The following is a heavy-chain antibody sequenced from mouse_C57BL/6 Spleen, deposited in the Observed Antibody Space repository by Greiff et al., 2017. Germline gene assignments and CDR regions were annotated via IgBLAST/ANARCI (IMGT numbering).Heavy chain of an antibody. V-gene: IGHV1-64*01. Sequence: VQLQQSGAELVKPGASVKLSCKASGYTFTSYWMHWVKQRPGQGLEWIGMIHPNSGSTNYNEKFKSKATLTVDKSSSTAYMQLSSLTSEDSAVYYCAREKGVLSHYAMDYWGQGTSVTVSS. CDR1: GYTFTSYW. CDR2: IHPNSGST. J-gene: IGHJ4*01. CDR3: AREKGVLSHYAMDY.